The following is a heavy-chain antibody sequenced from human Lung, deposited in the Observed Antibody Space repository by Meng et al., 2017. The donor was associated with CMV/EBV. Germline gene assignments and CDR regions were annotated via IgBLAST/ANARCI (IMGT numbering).Heavy chain of an antibody. CDR2: ISGGGGST. CDR1: GFTFSSYA. V-gene: IGHV3-23*01. J-gene: IGHJ4*02. D-gene: IGHD2-2*01. Sequence: GGSLRLXCAASGFTFSSYAMTWVRQAPGKGLEWVSVISGGGGSTYYADSVKGRFTISRDNSKNTLYLQVNSLRAEDTAVYYCARATLEYCSSTSCYPFDYWXQGTLVTVSS. CDR3: ARATLEYCSSTSCYPFDY.